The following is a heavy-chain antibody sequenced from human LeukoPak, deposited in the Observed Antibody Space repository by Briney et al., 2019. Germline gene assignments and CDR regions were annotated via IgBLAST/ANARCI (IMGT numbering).Heavy chain of an antibody. V-gene: IGHV4-39*01. D-gene: IGHD6-19*01. CDR3: ARSYSSGWYFTRTNSYYFDY. Sequence: SETLSLTCTVSGGSISSSSYYWGWIRQPPGKGLEWIGSIYYSGSTYYNPSLKSRVTISVDTSKNQFSLKLSSVTAADTAVYYCARSYSSGWYFTRTNSYYFDYWGQGTLVTVSS. CDR2: IYYSGST. J-gene: IGHJ4*02. CDR1: GGSISSSSYY.